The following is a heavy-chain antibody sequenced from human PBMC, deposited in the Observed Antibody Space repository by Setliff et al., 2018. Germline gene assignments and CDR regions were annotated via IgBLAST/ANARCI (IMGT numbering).Heavy chain of an antibody. J-gene: IGHJ4*02. Sequence: LRLSCGASGFTYNNDWVSWVRQAPGKGLEWLASINPDGSEKYYVDSVKGRFTISRDNAKNSLSLQMNSLRTEDTAVYYCFGAGTCSYWGQGTQVTVSS. CDR2: INPDGSEK. V-gene: IGHV3-7*01. D-gene: IGHD3-16*01. CDR1: GFTYNNDW. CDR3: FGAGTCSY.